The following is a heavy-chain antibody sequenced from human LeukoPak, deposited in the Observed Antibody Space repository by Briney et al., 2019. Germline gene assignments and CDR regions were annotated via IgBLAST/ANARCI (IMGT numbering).Heavy chain of an antibody. Sequence: PSETLSLTCAVYGGSFSGYYWSWIRQPPGKGLEWIGEINHSGSTNYNPSLKSRVTISVDTSKNQFSLKLSSVTAADTAVYYCARAKLRIQLWNMDYWGQGTLVTVSS. CDR2: INHSGST. CDR1: GGSFSGYY. D-gene: IGHD5-18*01. CDR3: ARAKLRIQLWNMDY. J-gene: IGHJ4*02. V-gene: IGHV4-34*01.